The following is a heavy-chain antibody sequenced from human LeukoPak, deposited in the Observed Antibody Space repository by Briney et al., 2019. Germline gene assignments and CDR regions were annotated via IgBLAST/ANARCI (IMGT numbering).Heavy chain of an antibody. V-gene: IGHV3-15*01. J-gene: IGHJ6*02. CDR1: GFTFNNAW. CDR2: IKSKTDGGTT. CDR3: TTGLSSGWNPWYYGMDV. Sequence: GGSLRLSCAASGFTFNNAWMSWVRQVPGKGLEWVGRIKSKTDGGTTDYAAPVKGRFTISRDDSKNTLYLQMNSLKTEDTAVYYCTTGLSSGWNPWYYGMDVWGQGTTVTVSS. D-gene: IGHD3-22*01.